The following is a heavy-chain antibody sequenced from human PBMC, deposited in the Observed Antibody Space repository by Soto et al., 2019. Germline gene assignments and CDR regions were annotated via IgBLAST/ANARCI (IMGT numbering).Heavy chain of an antibody. CDR3: TRDLLRGRGMDL. D-gene: IGHD4-17*01. Sequence: EVQLMESGGGLVQPGGSLRLSCVVSGFTFSDHFMDWVRQAPGKGLEWIGRSRNKAKSYSTEYAAAVKGRFTLSRDDSQNSLYLQMNGLRTEDTAIYYCTRDLLRGRGMDLWGQGTTVTVSS. V-gene: IGHV3-72*01. CDR1: GFTFSDHF. CDR2: SRNKAKSYST. J-gene: IGHJ6*02.